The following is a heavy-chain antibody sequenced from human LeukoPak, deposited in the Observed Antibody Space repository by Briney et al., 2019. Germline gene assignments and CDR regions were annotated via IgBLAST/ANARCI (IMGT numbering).Heavy chain of an antibody. CDR3: AKDYYYDSSGRFDY. CDR2: ISWNSGSI. CDR1: GFTFDDYA. Sequence: PGGSLRLSCAASGFTFDDYAMHWVRQAPGKGLEWVSGISWNSGSIGYADSVKGRFTISRDNAKNSLYLQMNSLRAEDMALYYCAKDYYYDSSGRFDYWGQGTLVTVSS. J-gene: IGHJ4*02. V-gene: IGHV3-9*03. D-gene: IGHD3-22*01.